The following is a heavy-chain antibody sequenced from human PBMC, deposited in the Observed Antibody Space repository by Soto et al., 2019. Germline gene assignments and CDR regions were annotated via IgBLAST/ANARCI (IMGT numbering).Heavy chain of an antibody. CDR2: ISGNGAVT. CDR1: GFTFTSYA. V-gene: IGHV3-23*01. CDR3: AKKRPAVSHYDS. Sequence: GGSLRLSCAASGFTFTSYAMTWVRQAPGQGLEWVSAISGNGAVTYYADSVKGRFTISRDNSKNTLYLQMNSLRDEDTAVYYCAKKRPAVSHYDSWGQGTLVTVSS. J-gene: IGHJ4*02.